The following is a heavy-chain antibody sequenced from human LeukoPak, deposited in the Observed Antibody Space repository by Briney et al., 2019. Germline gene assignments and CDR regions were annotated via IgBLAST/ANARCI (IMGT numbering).Heavy chain of an antibody. CDR1: GFTFSSYA. V-gene: IGHV3-66*01. CDR3: ARNPYYYDSSGYYQGTYYYYYGMDV. Sequence: PGGSLRLSCAASGFTFSSYAMSWVRQAPGKGLEWVSVIYSGGSTYYADSVKGRFTISRDNSKNTLYLQMNSLRAEDTAVYYCARNPYYYDSSGYYQGTYYYYYGMDVWGQGTTVTVSS. J-gene: IGHJ6*02. CDR2: IYSGGST. D-gene: IGHD3-22*01.